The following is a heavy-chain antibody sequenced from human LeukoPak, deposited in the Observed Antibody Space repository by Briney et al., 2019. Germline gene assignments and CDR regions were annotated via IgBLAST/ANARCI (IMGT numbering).Heavy chain of an antibody. CDR2: INPSGGST. CDR1: GYTFTSYY. CDR3: ARDRRHCSFTNCYNAYFDY. D-gene: IGHD2-2*02. V-gene: IGHV1-46*01. Sequence: ASVKVSCKASGYTFTSYYMHWVRQAPGQGLEWMGIINPSGGSTSYAQKFQGRVTMTRDTSTSTVYMELSSLRSEDTAVYYCARDRRHCSFTNCYNAYFDYWGQGTLVTVSS. J-gene: IGHJ4*02.